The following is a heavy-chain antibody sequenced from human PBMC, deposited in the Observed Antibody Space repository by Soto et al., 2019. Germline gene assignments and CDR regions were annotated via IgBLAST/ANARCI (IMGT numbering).Heavy chain of an antibody. CDR3: ARDTGGGSYYGGYYFDD. Sequence: QVQLVQSGAEVKKPGASVKVSCKASGYTFTSYGISWVRQAPGQGLEWMGWISGYNGNTNYAQKLQGRVTMTTDTSTRTAYMELRSLRSDDTAVDYCARDTGGGSYYGGYYFDDWGEGTLVTVSS. CDR1: GYTFTSYG. D-gene: IGHD1-26*01. CDR2: ISGYNGNT. J-gene: IGHJ4*02. V-gene: IGHV1-18*01.